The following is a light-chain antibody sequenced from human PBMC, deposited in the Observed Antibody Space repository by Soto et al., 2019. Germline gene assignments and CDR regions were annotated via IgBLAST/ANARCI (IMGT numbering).Light chain of an antibody. J-gene: IGKJ1*01. CDR3: QQYYNSWWT. CDR2: GAS. V-gene: IGKV3-20*01. Sequence: EIVLTQSPGTLSLSPGERATLSCRASQSVSSTYLAWYQQKPGQAPRLLIYGASTRATGIPARFSGSGSGTDFTLTISRLEPEDFAVYYCQQYYNSWWTFGQGTKVDIK. CDR1: QSVSSTY.